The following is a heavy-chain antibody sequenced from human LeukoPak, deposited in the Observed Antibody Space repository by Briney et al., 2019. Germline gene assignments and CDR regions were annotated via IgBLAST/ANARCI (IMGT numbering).Heavy chain of an antibody. V-gene: IGHV3-33*01. J-gene: IGHJ4*02. CDR1: GFMFSVHG. Sequence: GGSLRLSCAASGFMFSVHGIHWVRQAPGKGLEWVAVIWNDGSNKYYADSVKGRFTISRDNSKNTLYLQMNSLRVEDTAVYYCARASGSYDYWGQGTLVTVSS. D-gene: IGHD1-26*01. CDR3: ARASGSYDY. CDR2: IWNDGSNK.